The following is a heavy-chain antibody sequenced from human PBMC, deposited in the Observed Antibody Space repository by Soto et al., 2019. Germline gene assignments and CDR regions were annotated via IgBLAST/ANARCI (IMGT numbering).Heavy chain of an antibody. Sequence: QVQLVESGGGVVQPGRSLRLSCAASGFTFSSYAMHWVRQAPGKGLEWVAVISYDGSNKYYADSVKGRFTISRDNSKNTLYLPMNSLRAEDTDVYYCARDSIVGATSAYDYWGQGTLVTVSS. CDR2: ISYDGSNK. V-gene: IGHV3-30-3*01. J-gene: IGHJ4*02. CDR3: ARDSIVGATSAYDY. CDR1: GFTFSSYA. D-gene: IGHD1-26*01.